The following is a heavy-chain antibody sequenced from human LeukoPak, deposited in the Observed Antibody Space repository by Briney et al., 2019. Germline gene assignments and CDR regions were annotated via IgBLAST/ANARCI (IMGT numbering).Heavy chain of an antibody. CDR1: GYSISSGYY. J-gene: IGHJ4*02. D-gene: IGHD4-17*01. CDR2: IYHSGST. Sequence: PSETLSLTCTVSGYSISSGYYWGWVRQPPGKGLEWIGSIYHSGSTYYNPSLKSRVTISVDTSKNQFSLKLSSVTAADTAVYYCARDVYGDYGFDYWGQGTLVTVSS. V-gene: IGHV4-38-2*02. CDR3: ARDVYGDYGFDY.